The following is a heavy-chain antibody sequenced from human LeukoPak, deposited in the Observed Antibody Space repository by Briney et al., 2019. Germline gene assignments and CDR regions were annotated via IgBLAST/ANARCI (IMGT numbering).Heavy chain of an antibody. V-gene: IGHV3-53*01. CDR1: GFTVSNSY. Sequence: GGSLRLSCAASGFTVSNSYMSWVRQAPGRGLEFVSIIYTGGSTHYVDSVKGRFTISRDNSKNTLDLQMSSLRAEDTAVYYCVNAQLPGAFDMWGQGTMVTVSS. D-gene: IGHD5-24*01. CDR2: IYTGGST. J-gene: IGHJ3*02. CDR3: VNAQLPGAFDM.